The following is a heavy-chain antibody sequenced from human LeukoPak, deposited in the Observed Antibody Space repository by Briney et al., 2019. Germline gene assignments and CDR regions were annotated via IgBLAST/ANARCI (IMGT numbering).Heavy chain of an antibody. D-gene: IGHD6-13*01. CDR3: ARDGYSSSWYYNWFDP. Sequence: GASVRVSCKASGYTFTVYYMHWVRQAPGQGLEWMGWINPNSGGTNYAQKFQGRVTMTRDTSISTAYMELSRLRSDDTAVYYCARDGYSSSWYYNWFDPWGQGTLVTVS. V-gene: IGHV1-2*02. CDR2: INPNSGGT. CDR1: GYTFTVYY. J-gene: IGHJ5*02.